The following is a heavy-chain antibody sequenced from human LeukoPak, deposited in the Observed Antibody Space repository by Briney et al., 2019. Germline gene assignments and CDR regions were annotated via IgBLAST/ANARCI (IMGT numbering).Heavy chain of an antibody. CDR2: ISPGSGST. Sequence: APVKVSCKASGYTFPTYAMFWVRQAPGQKLEWMGWISPGSGSTRYSQKFQDRVIITRDTPASTVYMELSSLRSEDTAVYYCARDRGNFLLPYWGQGTLVTVSS. CDR1: GYTFPTYA. J-gene: IGHJ4*02. CDR3: ARDRGNFLLPY. V-gene: IGHV1-3*01. D-gene: IGHD1-1*01.